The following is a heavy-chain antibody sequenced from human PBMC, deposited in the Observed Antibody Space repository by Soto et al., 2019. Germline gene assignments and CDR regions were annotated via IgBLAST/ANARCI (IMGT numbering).Heavy chain of an antibody. CDR1: GGSFSGYY. J-gene: IGHJ4*02. CDR2: INHSGST. CDR3: ARGCGRIFDY. D-gene: IGHD1-1*01. Sequence: QVQLQQWGAGLLKPSETLSLTCAVYGGSFSGYYWNWIRQPPGKGLEWIGEINHSGSTNYNPSLKSRVTFSVDTSKNQFSLKLSAVTAADRAVYYCARGCGRIFDYWGQGTLVTVSS. V-gene: IGHV4-34*01.